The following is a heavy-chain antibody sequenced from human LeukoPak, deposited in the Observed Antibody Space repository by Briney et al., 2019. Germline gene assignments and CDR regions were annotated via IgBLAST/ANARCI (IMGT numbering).Heavy chain of an antibody. J-gene: IGHJ6*02. V-gene: IGHV7-4-1*02. CDR1: GYTFTSYA. CDR3: ARDRRSYWDYYYYGMDV. CDR2: INTNTGNP. Sequence: GASVKVSCKASGYTFTSYAMNWVRQAPGQGLEWMGWINTNTGNPTYAQGFTGRFVFSLDTSVSTAYLQISSLKAEDTAVYYCARDRRSYWDYYYYGMDVWGQGTTVTVSS. D-gene: IGHD1-26*01.